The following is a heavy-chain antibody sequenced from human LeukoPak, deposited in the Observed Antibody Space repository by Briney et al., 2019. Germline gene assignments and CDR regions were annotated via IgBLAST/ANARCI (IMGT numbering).Heavy chain of an antibody. D-gene: IGHD2-2*02. CDR3: ASYCSSTSCYIYGMDV. J-gene: IGHJ6*02. CDR1: GGSISSGGYS. Sequence: SETLSLTCAVSGGSISSGGYSWSWIRQPPGKGLEWIGYIYHSGSTYYNPSLESRVTISVDRSKNQFSLKLSSVTAADTAVYYCASYCSSTSCYIYGMDVWGQGTTVTVSS. V-gene: IGHV4-30-2*01. CDR2: IYHSGST.